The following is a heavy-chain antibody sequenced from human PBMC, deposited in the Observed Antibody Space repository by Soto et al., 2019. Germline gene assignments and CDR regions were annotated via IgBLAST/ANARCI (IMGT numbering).Heavy chain of an antibody. CDR3: ARAKIEYSSQRPKYYGMDV. V-gene: IGHV3-13*01. CDR1: GFTFSSYD. CDR2: IGTAGDT. Sequence: GGSLRLSCAASGFTFSSYDMHWVRQATGKGLEWVSAIGTAGDTYYPGSVKGRFTISRENAKNSLYLQMNSLRAEDTAVYYCARAKIEYSSQRPKYYGMDVWGQGTTVTVSS. D-gene: IGHD6-6*01. J-gene: IGHJ6*02.